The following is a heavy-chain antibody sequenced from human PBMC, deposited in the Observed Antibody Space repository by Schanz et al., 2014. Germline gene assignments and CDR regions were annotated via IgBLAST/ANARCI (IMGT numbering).Heavy chain of an antibody. CDR3: ARTGYDPSLTH. V-gene: IGHV1-69*04. Sequence: QVQLVQSGAEVKKPGSSVKVSCKSSGATFVTFFFTWVRQAPGQGPQWMGRISPLLGVANYAQEFQGRVTFTADKSTSTAFLEVNSLRSEDTAVYYCARTGYDPSLTHWGQGTLVTVSS. D-gene: IGHD5-12*01. CDR2: ISPLLGVA. CDR1: GATFVTFF. J-gene: IGHJ4*02.